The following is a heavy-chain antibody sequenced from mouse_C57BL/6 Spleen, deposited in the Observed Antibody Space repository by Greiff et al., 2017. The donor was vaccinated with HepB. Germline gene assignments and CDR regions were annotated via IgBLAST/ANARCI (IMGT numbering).Heavy chain of an antibody. CDR3: ARSWDVEMVDY. J-gene: IGHJ4*01. D-gene: IGHD4-1*01. CDR2: IDPSDSYT. Sequence: VQLQQSGAELVKPGASVKLSCKASGYTFTSYWMQWVKQRPGQGLEWIGEIDPSDSYTNYNQKFKGKATLTVDTSSSTAYMQLSSLTSEDSAVYYCARSWDVEMVDYWGQGTSVTVSS. V-gene: IGHV1-50*01. CDR1: GYTFTSYW.